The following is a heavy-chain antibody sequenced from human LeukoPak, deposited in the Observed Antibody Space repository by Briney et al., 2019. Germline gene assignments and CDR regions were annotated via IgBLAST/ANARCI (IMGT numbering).Heavy chain of an antibody. CDR3: ASLGGDFYYYDNSDYFRDY. D-gene: IGHD3-22*01. CDR1: GFTFISYS. CDR2: ICSSSTYI. Sequence: GGSLRLSCAASGFTFISYSMNWVRQAPGKGLEWVSSICSSSTYIYYADSVKGRFTISRDNAKNSLYLQMNSLRAEDTAVYYCASLGGDFYYYDNSDYFRDYWGQGTLVTVSS. J-gene: IGHJ4*02. V-gene: IGHV3-21*01.